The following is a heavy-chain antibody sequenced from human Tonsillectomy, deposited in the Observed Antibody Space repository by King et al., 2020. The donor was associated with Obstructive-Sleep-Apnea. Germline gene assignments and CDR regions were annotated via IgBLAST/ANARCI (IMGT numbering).Heavy chain of an antibody. J-gene: IGHJ4*02. V-gene: IGHV5-10-1*01. D-gene: IGHD3-22*01. CDR3: ATLRYYDSSGYPGDFDY. Sequence: QLVQSGAEVKKPGESLRISCKGSGYSVTIYWISWVRQMPGKGLEWMGWIDPSDSYTNYSPSFQRHVTHSSDKSIRTAYLQWSILEASDTAMYYCATLRYYDSSGYPGDFDYWGQGTLVTVSS. CDR2: IDPSDSYT. CDR1: GYSVTIYW.